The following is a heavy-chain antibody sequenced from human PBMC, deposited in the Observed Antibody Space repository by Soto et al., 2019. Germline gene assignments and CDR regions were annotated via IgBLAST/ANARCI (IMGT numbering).Heavy chain of an antibody. J-gene: IGHJ4*02. Sequence: SETLSLTCTVSGGSISSSSYYWGWIRQPPGKGLEWIGSIYYSGSTYYNPSLKSRVTISVDTSKNQFSLKLSSVTAADTAVYYCARNDWDSPGAPPFDYWGQGTLVTVSS. D-gene: IGHD1-1*01. CDR1: GGSISSSSYY. CDR3: ARNDWDSPGAPPFDY. V-gene: IGHV4-39*01. CDR2: IYYSGST.